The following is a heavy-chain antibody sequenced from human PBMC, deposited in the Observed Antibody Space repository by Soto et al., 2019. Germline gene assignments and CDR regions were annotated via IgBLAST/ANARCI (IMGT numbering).Heavy chain of an antibody. CDR1: GFAFSSYP. CDR3: AKSSNTFGGVIVIYYFDY. V-gene: IGHV3-23*01. D-gene: IGHD3-16*02. J-gene: IGHJ4*02. CDR2: ISGSGGST. Sequence: PGRLLTLSCASSGFAFSSYPMSLVRQAPGKGLEWVSAISGSGGSTYYADSVKGRFTISRDNSKNTLYLQMNSLRAEDTAVYYCAKSSNTFGGVIVIYYFDYWGQGTLVTVSS.